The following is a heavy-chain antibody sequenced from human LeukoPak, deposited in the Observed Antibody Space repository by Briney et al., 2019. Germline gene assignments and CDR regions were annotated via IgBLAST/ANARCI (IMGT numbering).Heavy chain of an antibody. J-gene: IGHJ4*02. CDR1: GFTFSSYA. CDR2: ISGSGGST. V-gene: IGHV3-23*01. CDR3: AKDQGGIVGATYHY. Sequence: GGSLRLSCAASGFTFSSYAMSWVRQAPGKGLEWVSAISGSGGSTYYPDSVKGRFTISRDNSKNTLYLQMNSLRAEDTAVYYCAKDQGGIVGATYHYWGQGTLVTVSS. D-gene: IGHD1-26*01.